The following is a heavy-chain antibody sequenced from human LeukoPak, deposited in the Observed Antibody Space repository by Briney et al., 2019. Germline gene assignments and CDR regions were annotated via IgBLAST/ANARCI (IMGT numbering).Heavy chain of an antibody. CDR3: ARGPPNWGYDY. CDR2: MSPNSGDT. CDR1: GYTFTSYD. V-gene: IGHV1-8*01. J-gene: IGHJ4*02. Sequence: ASVKVSCKASGYTFTSYDFNWVRQASGQRPEWMGWMSPNSGDTGYAQKFQDRVTMTRNTSISTAHMELSSLRSDDTAVYYCARGPPNWGYDYWGPGTLVTVSS. D-gene: IGHD7-27*01.